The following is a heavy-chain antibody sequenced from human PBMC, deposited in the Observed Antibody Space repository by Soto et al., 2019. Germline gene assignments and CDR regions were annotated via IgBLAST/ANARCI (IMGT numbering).Heavy chain of an antibody. CDR1: GFSISTSGVG. CDR3: AHRRGGYNWDDGYFDF. D-gene: IGHD1-1*01. J-gene: IGHJ4*02. V-gene: IGHV2-5*02. CDR2: TYWDDDN. Sequence: QITLKESGPTLVKPTQTLTLTCTFSGFSISTSGVGVGWIRQPPGKALEWLAFTYWDDDNRYNPSLRSRLTVAKDTSKSLVVLLMTSVDPVATATYYCAHRRGGYNWDDGYFDFWGQGTLVTVSS.